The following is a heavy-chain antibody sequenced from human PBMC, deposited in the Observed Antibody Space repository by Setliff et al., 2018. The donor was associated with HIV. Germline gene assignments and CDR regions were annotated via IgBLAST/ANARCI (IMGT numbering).Heavy chain of an antibody. CDR3: VGAEGYTSRAEFDI. CDR1: GYTFTGYY. D-gene: IGHD5-18*01. CDR2: VNPNTGGT. V-gene: IGHV1-2*02. J-gene: IGHJ3*02. Sequence: ASVKVSCKASGYTFTGYYMHWVRQAPGQGLEWMGWVNPNTGGTVYAQKFQGRVTMTRDTSISTAYMELSSLGFDDTAIYYCVGAEGYTSRAEFDIWGQGTMVTVSS.